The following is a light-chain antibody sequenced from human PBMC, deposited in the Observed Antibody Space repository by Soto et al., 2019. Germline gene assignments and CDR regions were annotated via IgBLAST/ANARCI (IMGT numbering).Light chain of an antibody. CDR3: SSYTSSSTPSVV. CDR1: NSDVGGYNY. Sequence: QSVLTQPASVSGSPGQSITISCTGTNSDVGGYNYVSWYQQHPGKAPKLMIYDVSNRPSGVSNRFSGSKSGNTASLTISGLQAEDEADYYCSSYTSSSTPSVVFGGGTKLTVL. J-gene: IGLJ2*01. V-gene: IGLV2-14*01. CDR2: DVS.